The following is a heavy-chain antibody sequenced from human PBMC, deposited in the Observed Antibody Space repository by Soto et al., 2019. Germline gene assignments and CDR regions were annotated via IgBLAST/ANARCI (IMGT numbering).Heavy chain of an antibody. CDR2: VSSSGNT. J-gene: IGHJ6*02. CDR3: ARADYEILTGSYAMDV. D-gene: IGHD3-9*01. Sequence: SETLSLTCTVSGDSLFNYYWFFIRHPVLKGLEWIGRVSSSGNTNANPTLNSRATMSIDTSKNQFSLRLRSVTAADTAVYYCARADYEILTGSYAMDVWGQGTTVTVSS. CDR1: GDSLFNYY. V-gene: IGHV4-4*07.